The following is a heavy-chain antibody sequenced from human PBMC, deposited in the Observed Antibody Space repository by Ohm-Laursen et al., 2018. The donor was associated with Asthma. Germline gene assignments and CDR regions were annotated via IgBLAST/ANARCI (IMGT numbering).Heavy chain of an antibody. D-gene: IGHD2-15*01. J-gene: IGHJ4*02. CDR2: LSYDGSNK. CDR3: AKDSSEVVAADEY. Sequence: SLRLSCAASGFTFSSYGMHWVCQAPGKGLEWVAVLSYDGSNKYYADSVKGRFTISRDNSKNTLYMQMNSLRAEDTAVYYCAKDSSEVVAADEYWGQGTLVTVSS. CDR1: GFTFSSYG. V-gene: IGHV3-33*05.